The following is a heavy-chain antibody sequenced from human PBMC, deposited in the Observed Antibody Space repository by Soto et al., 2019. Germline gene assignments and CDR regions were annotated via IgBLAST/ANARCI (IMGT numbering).Heavy chain of an antibody. D-gene: IGHD2-2*01. CDR2: ISFDGSSK. Sequence: GGSLRLSCTASGFPFSSYTMHWLRRAPGKGLEWVGIISFDGSSKYYADWFTGRIVISRENSKDSLYLQMDTLRPDDTATYYFARDTVTSLTPYQEFYYYGMDVSGQGTTVTVSS. J-gene: IGHJ6*02. V-gene: IGHV3-30*09. CDR1: GFPFSSYT. CDR3: ARDTVTSLTPYQEFYYYGMDV.